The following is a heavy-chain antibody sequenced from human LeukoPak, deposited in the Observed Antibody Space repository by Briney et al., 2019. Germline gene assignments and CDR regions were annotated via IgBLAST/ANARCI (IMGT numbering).Heavy chain of an antibody. CDR3: ARVRGSTFYIHY. CDR1: GGSISSSSYY. V-gene: IGHV4-39*07. Sequence: SETLSLTCTVPGGSISSSSYYWGWIRQPPGKGLEWIGSIYYSGSTYYNPSLKSRVTISVDTSKNQFSLKLSSVTAADTAVYYCARVRGSTFYIHYWGRGTLVTVSS. J-gene: IGHJ4*02. CDR2: IYYSGST. D-gene: IGHD2/OR15-2a*01.